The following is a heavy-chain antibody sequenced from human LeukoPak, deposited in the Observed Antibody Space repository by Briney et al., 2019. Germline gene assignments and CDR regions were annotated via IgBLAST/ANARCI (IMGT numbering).Heavy chain of an antibody. J-gene: IGHJ4*02. CDR3: ASMPLLWFGKADY. CDR1: GGSISSGGYY. Sequence: SETLSLTCTVSGGSISSGGYYWSWIRQPPGKGLEWIGYIYHSGSTYYNPSLKSRVTISVDRSKNQFSLKLSSVTAADTAVYYCASMPLLWFGKADYWGQGTLVTVSS. V-gene: IGHV4-30-2*01. CDR2: IYHSGST. D-gene: IGHD3-10*01.